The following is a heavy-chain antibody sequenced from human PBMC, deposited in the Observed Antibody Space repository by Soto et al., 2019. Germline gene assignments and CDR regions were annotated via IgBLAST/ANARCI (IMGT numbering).Heavy chain of an antibody. V-gene: IGHV4-30-4*01. CDR1: GGSISSGGYY. CDR2: ISNSGST. CDR3: ARAMVDRNWFDP. J-gene: IGHJ5*02. D-gene: IGHD2-15*01. Sequence: QGQLQEAGPGLVKPSQTLSLTCTVSGGSISSGGYYWGWIRQPPGKGLEWIGYISNSGSTYYNPSLKSRVNITVDTSKNQISLKLSAVTAAATAVYYCARAMVDRNWFDPWGQGTLVTVSS.